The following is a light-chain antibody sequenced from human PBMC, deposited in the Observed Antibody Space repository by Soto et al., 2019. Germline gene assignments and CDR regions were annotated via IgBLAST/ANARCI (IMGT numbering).Light chain of an antibody. J-gene: IGLJ2*01. CDR2: DVS. CDR1: SSDVGGYNY. CDR3: SSYTSSSTLGVV. V-gene: IGLV2-14*01. Sequence: QSALTQPASVSGSPGQSITISCTGTSSDVGGYNYVSWYQQHPGKAPKLMIYDVSNRPSGVSNRFSGSKSGNTASLTISGLQAEDEAVYYCSSYTSSSTLGVVFGGGPTLTVL.